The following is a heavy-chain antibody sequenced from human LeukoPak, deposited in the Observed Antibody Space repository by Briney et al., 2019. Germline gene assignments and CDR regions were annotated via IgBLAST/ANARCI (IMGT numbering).Heavy chain of an antibody. J-gene: IGHJ6*02. D-gene: IGHD6-19*01. CDR1: GYTFTSYY. CDR3: ARAVAGRIPYYYGMDV. V-gene: IGHV1-46*01. CDR2: INPSGGST. Sequence: VSVKVSCKASGYTFTSYYMHWVRQAPGQGLEWMGIINPSGGSTSYAQKFQGRVTMTRDTSTSTVYMELSSLRSEDTAVYYCARAVAGRIPYYYGMDVWGQGTTVTVSS.